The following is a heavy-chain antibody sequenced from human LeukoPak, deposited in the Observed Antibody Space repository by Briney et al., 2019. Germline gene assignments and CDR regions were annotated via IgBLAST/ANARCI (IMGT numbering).Heavy chain of an antibody. CDR1: GGSISSNDYY. CDR3: ASYYASGSSRFDY. Sequence: SETLSLTCTVSGGSISSNDYYWGWIRQPPGKGLEWIGSIHYSGTTCYNPSPKSRVTISVDTSNNQFYLELSSVTAADTAVYYCASYYASGSSRFDYWGQGTLVTVSS. V-gene: IGHV4-39*01. D-gene: IGHD3-10*01. J-gene: IGHJ4*02. CDR2: IHYSGTT.